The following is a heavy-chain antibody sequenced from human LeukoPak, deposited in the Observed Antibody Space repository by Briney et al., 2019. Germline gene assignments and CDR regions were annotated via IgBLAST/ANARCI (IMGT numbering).Heavy chain of an antibody. J-gene: IGHJ4*02. CDR2: IYHSGST. Sequence: GSLRLSCAASGFTFNSYAMNWVRQPPGKGLEWIGEIYHSGSTNYNPSLKSRVTISVDKSKNQFSLKLSSVTAADTAVYYCAIIVGATGYWGQGTLVTVSS. CDR1: GFTFNSYAM. V-gene: IGHV4-4*02. D-gene: IGHD1-26*01. CDR3: AIIVGATGY.